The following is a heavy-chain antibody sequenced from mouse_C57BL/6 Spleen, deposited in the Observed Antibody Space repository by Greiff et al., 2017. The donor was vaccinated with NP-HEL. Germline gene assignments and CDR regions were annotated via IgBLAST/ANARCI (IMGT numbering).Heavy chain of an antibody. D-gene: IGHD1-1*01. CDR1: GYTFTSYW. Sequence: VQLQQSGAELVKPGASVKMSCKASGYTFTSYWITWVKQRPGQGLEWIGDIYPGSGSTNYNEKFKSKATLTVDTSSSTAYMQLSSLTSEDSAVYYCARGAYGSSYVGYWGQGTTLTVSS. J-gene: IGHJ2*01. CDR3: ARGAYGSSYVGY. V-gene: IGHV1-55*01. CDR2: IYPGSGST.